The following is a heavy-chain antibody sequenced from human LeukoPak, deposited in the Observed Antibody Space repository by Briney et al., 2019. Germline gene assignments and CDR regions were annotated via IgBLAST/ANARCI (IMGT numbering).Heavy chain of an antibody. CDR1: GFTFSSYA. V-gene: IGHV3-23*01. CDR3: AKGIAARPGRPEYFQH. J-gene: IGHJ1*01. CDR2: ISGSGGST. Sequence: GGSLRLSCAASGFTFSSYAMSWVRQAPGKGLEWVSAISGSGGSTYYADSVKGRFTISRDNSKNTLYLQMNSLRAEDTAVYYCAKGIAARPGRPEYFQHWGQGTLVTVSS. D-gene: IGHD6-6*01.